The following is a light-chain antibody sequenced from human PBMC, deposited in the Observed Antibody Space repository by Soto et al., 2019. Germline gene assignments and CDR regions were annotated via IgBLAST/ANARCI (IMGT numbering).Light chain of an antibody. J-gene: IGLJ2*01. V-gene: IGLV2-23*01. CDR3: CSYAGSSGLV. CDR1: SSDVGSYNL. CDR2: GGS. Sequence: QSVLTQPASVSGSPGQSITISCIGISSDVGSYNLVSWYQQHPGKAPQVIIYGGSKRPSRVSSRFSGYTSANTAFLTVSGLQADDEGDYYCCSYAGSSGLVFGGGTKLTVL.